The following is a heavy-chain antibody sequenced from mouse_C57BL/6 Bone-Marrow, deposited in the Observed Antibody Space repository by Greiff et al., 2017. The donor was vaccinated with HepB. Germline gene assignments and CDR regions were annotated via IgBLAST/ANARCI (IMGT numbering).Heavy chain of an antibody. J-gene: IGHJ1*03. V-gene: IGHV14-4*01. CDR1: GFNLKDDY. CDR3: TTLITTVVQGYFDV. CDR2: IDPDNGDT. D-gene: IGHD1-1*01. Sequence: VQLQQSGAELVRPGASVKLSCTASGFNLKDDYMHWVKQRPEQGLEWIGWIDPDNGDTEYASKFQGQATITADTSSNTAYLQLSSLTSEDTAVYYCTTLITTVVQGYFDVWGTGTTVTVSS.